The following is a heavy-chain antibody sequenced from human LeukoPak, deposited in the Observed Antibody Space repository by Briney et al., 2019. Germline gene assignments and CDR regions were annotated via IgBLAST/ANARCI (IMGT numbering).Heavy chain of an antibody. D-gene: IGHD2-2*01. CDR2: IYYSGST. CDR1: GGSISSGGYY. CDR3: ARGTGSVVVPAATLYYYYGMDV. Sequence: PSETLSLTCTVSGGSISSGGYYWSWIRQHPGKGLEWIGYIYYSGSTYYNPSLKSRVTISVDTSKNQFSLKLSSVTAADTAVYYCARGTGSVVVPAATLYYYYGMDVWGQGTTVTVSS. J-gene: IGHJ6*01. V-gene: IGHV4-31*03.